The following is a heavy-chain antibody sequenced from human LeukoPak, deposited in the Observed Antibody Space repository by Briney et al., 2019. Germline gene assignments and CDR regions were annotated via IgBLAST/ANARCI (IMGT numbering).Heavy chain of an antibody. J-gene: IGHJ5*02. V-gene: IGHV4-30-2*01. Sequence: SQTLSLTCAVSGGSISSGGYSWSWIRQPPGKGLEWIGYIYHSGSTYYNPSLKSRVTISVDRSKNQFSLKLSSVTTADTAVYYCASSSSWSEFDPWGQATLVTVSS. CDR3: ASSSSWSEFDP. CDR2: IYHSGST. D-gene: IGHD6-13*01. CDR1: GGSISSGGYS.